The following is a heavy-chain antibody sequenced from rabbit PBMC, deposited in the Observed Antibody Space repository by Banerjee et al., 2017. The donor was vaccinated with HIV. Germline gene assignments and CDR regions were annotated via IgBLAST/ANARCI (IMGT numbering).Heavy chain of an antibody. CDR1: GFSFSSSYW. Sequence: QSLEESGGGLVKPGASLTLTCKASGFSFSSSYWMCWVRQAPGKGLEWIACIYAGSSGSTWYASWAKGRFILSKTSSTTVTLQMTSLTAADTATYFCARDPDGWNDPINLWGQGTLVTVS. J-gene: IGHJ4*01. D-gene: IGHD6-1*01. CDR3: ARDPDGWNDPINL. V-gene: IGHV1S40*01. CDR2: IYAGSSGST.